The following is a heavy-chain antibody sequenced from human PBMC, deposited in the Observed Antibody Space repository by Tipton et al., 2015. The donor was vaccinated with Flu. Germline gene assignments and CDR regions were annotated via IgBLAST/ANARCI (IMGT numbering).Heavy chain of an antibody. Sequence: QVQLVQSGAEVKKPGSSVKVSCKASGGTFSSYAISWVRQAPGQGLEWMGGIIPIFGTANYAQKFQGRVTITADESTSTAYMELSSLRSEGTAVYYCARDRPYCTNGVCYNDGMDVWGQGTTVTVSS. CDR2: IIPIFGTA. J-gene: IGHJ6*02. CDR1: GGTFSSYA. CDR3: ARDRPYCTNGVCYNDGMDV. V-gene: IGHV1-69*01. D-gene: IGHD2-8*01.